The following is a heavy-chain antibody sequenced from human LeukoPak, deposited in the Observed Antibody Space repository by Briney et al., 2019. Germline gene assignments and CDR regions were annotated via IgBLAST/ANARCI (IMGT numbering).Heavy chain of an antibody. CDR1: GFTFSTYA. V-gene: IGHV3-23*01. Sequence: GGSLTLSCAASGFTFSTYAMSWVRQAPEKGLEWVSAITARGANTYYADSVKGRFTISRDNSKNTLYLQMNSLRAEDTAVYYCAKDPYCTSASCYPYSWGQGTLVTVSS. CDR2: ITARGANT. CDR3: AKDPYCTSASCYPYS. D-gene: IGHD2-2*01. J-gene: IGHJ4*02.